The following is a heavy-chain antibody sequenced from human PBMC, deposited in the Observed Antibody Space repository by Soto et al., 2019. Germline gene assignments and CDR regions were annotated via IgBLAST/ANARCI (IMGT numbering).Heavy chain of an antibody. CDR3: GRHGARGKNYYYYGMDV. J-gene: IGHJ6*02. Sequence: ASVKVSCKASGYTFTSYGISWVRQAPGQGLEWMGWISAYNGNTNYAQKLQGRVTMTTDTSTSTAYMELRSLRSDDTAVYYCGRHGARGKNYYYYGMDVWGQGTTVTVSS. V-gene: IGHV1-18*01. D-gene: IGHD2-8*01. CDR2: ISAYNGNT. CDR1: GYTFTSYG.